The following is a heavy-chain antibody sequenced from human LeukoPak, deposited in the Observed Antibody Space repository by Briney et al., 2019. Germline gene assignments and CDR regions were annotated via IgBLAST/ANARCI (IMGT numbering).Heavy chain of an antibody. CDR1: GYTFTGYY. V-gene: IGHV1-69*13. CDR2: IIPIFGTA. CDR3: ARSVPMVRSHMDV. J-gene: IGHJ6*03. D-gene: IGHD3-10*01. Sequence: SVKVSCKASGYTFTGYYMHWVRQAPGQGLEWMGGIIPIFGTANYAQKFQGRVTITADESTSTAYMELSSLRSEDTAVYYCARSVPMVRSHMDVWGKGTTVTISS.